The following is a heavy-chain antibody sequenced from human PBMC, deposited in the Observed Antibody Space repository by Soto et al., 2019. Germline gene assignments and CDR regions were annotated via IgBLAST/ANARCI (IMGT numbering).Heavy chain of an antibody. J-gene: IGHJ4*02. CDR3: ARVWGITIFI. CDR2: IYYSGST. Sequence: SETLSLTCTVSGGSISSGGYYWSWIRQPPGKGLEWIGYIYYSGSTYYNPSLKSRVTISVDTSKNQFSLKLSSVTAADTAVYYCARVWGITIFIWGQGTLVTVSS. V-gene: IGHV4-30-4*01. D-gene: IGHD3-3*01. CDR1: GGSISSGGYY.